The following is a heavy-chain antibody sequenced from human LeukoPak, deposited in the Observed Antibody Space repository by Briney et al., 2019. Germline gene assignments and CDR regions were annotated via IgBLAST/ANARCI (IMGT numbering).Heavy chain of an antibody. V-gene: IGHV3-23*01. D-gene: IGHD3/OR15-3a*01. CDR3: VRDLDWGAFDV. CDR2: ISPSGDIT. CDR1: GFHFSSHG. Sequence: GGSLRLSCAASGFHFSSHGMNWVRPAPGKGLEWVSGISPSGDITYYAGSVMGRFAISRDNRKSTVSLQMNSLRPEDTALYYCVRDLDWGAFDVWGQGTMVTVSS. J-gene: IGHJ3*01.